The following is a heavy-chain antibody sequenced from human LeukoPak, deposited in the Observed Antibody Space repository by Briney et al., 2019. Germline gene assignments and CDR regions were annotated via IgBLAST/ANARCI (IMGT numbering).Heavy chain of an antibody. Sequence: GGSLRLSCAASGFTFSNYWMHWVRQVPGKGLVWVSRINTGGSSTTYADSVKGRFTISRDNAKNTLYLQMNSLRAGDTAVYYCARSNHADDYWGQGTLVTVSS. D-gene: IGHD4-11*01. CDR1: GFTFSNYW. CDR3: ARSNHADDY. CDR2: INTGGSST. J-gene: IGHJ4*02. V-gene: IGHV3-74*01.